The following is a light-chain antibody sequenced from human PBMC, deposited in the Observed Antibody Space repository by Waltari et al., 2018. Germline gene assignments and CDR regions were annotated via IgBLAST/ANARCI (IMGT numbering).Light chain of an antibody. J-gene: IGLJ2*01. CDR1: SLRTYY. CDR3: HSRDSSGDVV. V-gene: IGLV3-19*01. CDR2: GKN. Sequence: SSELTQDPAVSVALGPTVRLPCQGDSLRTYYVSWFQQKPGQPPALVIYGKNNRPPGIPDRFSASTSGSTSSLTIIGAQAEDEADYYCHSRDSSGDVVIGGGTKLTVV.